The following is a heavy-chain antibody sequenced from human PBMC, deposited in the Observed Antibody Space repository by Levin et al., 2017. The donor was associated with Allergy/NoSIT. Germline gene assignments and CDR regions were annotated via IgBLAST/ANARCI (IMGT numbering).Heavy chain of an antibody. J-gene: IGHJ4*02. Sequence: PSETLSLTCTVSGGSISSYYWSWMRQPPGKGLEWIGYIYYSGGTNYNPSLKSRVTISIDTSKNQFSLKLSSVTAADTAVYYCARHSIAESSGQPAYWGQGTLVTVSS. CDR1: GGSISSYY. CDR3: ARHSIAESSGQPAY. D-gene: IGHD6-19*01. CDR2: IYYSGGT. V-gene: IGHV4-59*01.